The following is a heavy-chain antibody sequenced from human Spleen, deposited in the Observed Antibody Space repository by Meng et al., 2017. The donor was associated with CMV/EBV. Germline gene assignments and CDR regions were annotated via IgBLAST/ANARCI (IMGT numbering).Heavy chain of an antibody. J-gene: IGHJ4*02. V-gene: IGHV3-53*01. CDR3: ARAIDKLGYCTSASCYYFDS. CDR1: EFIVSANI. CDR2: LHGDRT. D-gene: IGHD2-2*01. Sequence: GGSLRLSCAASEFIVSANIMSWVRQPQGRGLEWISMLHGDRTFYADSVKGRFTISRDNSKSTLYLQMNSLRAEDTATYYCARAIDKLGYCTSASCYYFDSWGQGTLVTVSS.